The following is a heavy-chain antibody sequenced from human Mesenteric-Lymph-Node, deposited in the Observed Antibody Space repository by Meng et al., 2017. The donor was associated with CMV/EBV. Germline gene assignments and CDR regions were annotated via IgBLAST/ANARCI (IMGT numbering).Heavy chain of an antibody. J-gene: IGHJ4*02. V-gene: IGHV5-51*01. D-gene: IGHD2-21*02. CDR2: IYPGDSDT. CDR3: ARYSADCSVGDCYPSY. Sequence: GGSLRLSCQGSGYSFISYWIGWVRQMPGRGLEWMGLIYPGDSDTRYSPSFQGQVTISVDKSITTAYLQWSSLKASDTAMYYCARYSADCSVGDCYPSYWGQGTLVTVSS. CDR1: GYSFISYW.